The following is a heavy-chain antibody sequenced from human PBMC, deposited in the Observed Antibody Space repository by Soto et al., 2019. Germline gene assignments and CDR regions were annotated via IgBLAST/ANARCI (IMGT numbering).Heavy chain of an antibody. CDR3: ARVGERWQYFDWFYYFDS. CDR1: GGSIGVRY. CDR2: VYYSGSS. J-gene: IGHJ4*02. V-gene: IGHV4-59*11. D-gene: IGHD3-9*01. Sequence: QVQLQESGPGLVKPSETLSLTCTVSGGSIGVRYWGWIRQPPGKGLEWIGYVYYSGSSTSNPSLKSRVTMSADTSKNQLSLKVRSVTAADTAVYYCARVGERWQYFDWFYYFDSWGQGALVTVSS.